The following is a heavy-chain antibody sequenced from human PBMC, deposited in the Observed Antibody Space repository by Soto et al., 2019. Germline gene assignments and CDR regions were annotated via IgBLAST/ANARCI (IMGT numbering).Heavy chain of an antibody. D-gene: IGHD3-22*01. CDR2: ISSSSGST. CDR3: AKVWSEIYSSQHADY. J-gene: IGHJ4*02. V-gene: IGHV3-23*01. Sequence: EVQLLESGGGLVQPGGSLRLSCAASGFTFSNYAMNWVRQAPGKGLEWVSTISSSSGSTYYADSVKGRFTISRDNSKNVPYLQMNSLIGDYTALYYCAKVWSEIYSSQHADYWCQGTLVTSSS. CDR1: GFTFSNYA.